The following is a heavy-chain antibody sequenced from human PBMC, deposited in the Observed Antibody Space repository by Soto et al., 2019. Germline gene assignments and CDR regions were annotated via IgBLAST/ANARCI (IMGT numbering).Heavy chain of an antibody. V-gene: IGHV1-18*01. J-gene: IGHJ5*01. CDR2: ISGYNGDT. CDR1: GYTFTNFG. CDR3: ARDGACTGGDCYAS. D-gene: IGHD2-8*02. Sequence: QVQLVQSGAEVKKPGASVKVSCKATGYTFTNFGISWVRQAPGQGLEWMGWISGYNGDTIYAQNLQGRVIMTTDTLTTKAYMELRSLRSDDTAVYYCARDGACTGGDCYASWGQGTRVTVSS.